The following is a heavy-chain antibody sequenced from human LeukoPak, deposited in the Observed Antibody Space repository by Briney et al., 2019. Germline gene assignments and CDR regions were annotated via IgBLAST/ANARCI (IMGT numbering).Heavy chain of an antibody. CDR1: GFTFSSYA. CDR2: ISYDGSNK. J-gene: IGHJ4*02. Sequence: GRSLRLSCAASGFTFSSYAMHWVRQAPGKGLEWVAVISYDGSNKYYADSVKGRFTISRDNSKITLYLQMNSLRAEDTAVYYCARDQADSSGWYGFDYWGQGTLVTVSS. CDR3: ARDQADSSGWYGFDY. V-gene: IGHV3-30*04. D-gene: IGHD6-19*01.